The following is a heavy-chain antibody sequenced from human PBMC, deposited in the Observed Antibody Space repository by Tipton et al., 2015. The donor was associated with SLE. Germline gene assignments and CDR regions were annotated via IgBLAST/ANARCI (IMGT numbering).Heavy chain of an antibody. CDR2: IHYSGTT. CDR1: GGSITNHY. J-gene: IGHJ3*02. Sequence: TLSLTCTVSGGSITNHYWNWIRQPPGKGLVWIGYIHYSGTTHDNPSLKSRVTMSVDMSKNQFSLRLTSVTAADTAVYFCARVWLNNAFDIWGQGTRVTVSS. D-gene: IGHD2/OR15-2a*01. CDR3: ARVWLNNAFDI. V-gene: IGHV4-59*11.